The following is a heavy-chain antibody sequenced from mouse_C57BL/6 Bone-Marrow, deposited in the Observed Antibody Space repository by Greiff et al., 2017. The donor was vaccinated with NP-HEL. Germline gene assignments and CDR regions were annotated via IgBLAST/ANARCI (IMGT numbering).Heavy chain of an antibody. CDR2: IDLRRGNT. V-gene: IGHV1-81*01. D-gene: IGHD2-3*01. CDR3: ARGGDGYYY. Sequence: VQGVESGAELARPGASVKLSCKASGYTFTSSGLGRVKQRTGQGFEGIGEIDLRRGNTYYNEKFKGKATLSADKSSSTAYIELRSLTSEYSAVYFCARGGDGYYYWGQGTTLTVSS. CDR1: GYTFTSSG. J-gene: IGHJ2*01.